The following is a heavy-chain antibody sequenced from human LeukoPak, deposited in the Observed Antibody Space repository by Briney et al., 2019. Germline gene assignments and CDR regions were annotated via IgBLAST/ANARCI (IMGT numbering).Heavy chain of an antibody. Sequence: SETLSLTCTVSGGSISSYYWSWIRQPPGKGLEWIGYIYYSGSTNYNPSLKSRVTISVDTSKNQFSLELSSVTAADTAVYYCARSVDDFWSGSIEVYYYYYMDVWGKGTTVTVSS. CDR3: ARSVDDFWSGSIEVYYYYYMDV. V-gene: IGHV4-59*01. D-gene: IGHD3-3*01. CDR1: GGSISSYY. J-gene: IGHJ6*03. CDR2: IYYSGST.